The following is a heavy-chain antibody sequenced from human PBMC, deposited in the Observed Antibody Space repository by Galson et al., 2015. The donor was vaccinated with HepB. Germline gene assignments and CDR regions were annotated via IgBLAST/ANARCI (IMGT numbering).Heavy chain of an antibody. J-gene: IGHJ6*02. Sequence: SVKVSCKASGYTFTNYGFSWVRQAPGQGLEWMGWISYNGNTNYAQKFQGRVAMTTDASRSAAYMELRSLRSDDTAVYYCAREKAAIYDYVWGTYRYHAMGVWGQGTSVTVSS. D-gene: IGHD3-16*02. CDR1: GYTFTNYG. CDR3: AREKAAIYDYVWGTYRYHAMGV. V-gene: IGHV1-18*01. CDR2: ISYNGNT.